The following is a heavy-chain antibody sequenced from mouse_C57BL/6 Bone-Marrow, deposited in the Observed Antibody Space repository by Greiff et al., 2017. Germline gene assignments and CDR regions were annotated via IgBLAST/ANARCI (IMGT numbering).Heavy chain of an antibody. V-gene: IGHV14-3*01. CDR2: IDPANGNT. CDR3: ARGYFYY. Sequence: EVQLQPSLASLVRPGASVKFSCTASGSHIKNTYLHWVTPRPEQGLDWILRIDPANGNTKYAPKFQGKATITADPSSNTAYLQLSSLTSEDTDIYYCARGYFYYWGQGTTLTVSS. J-gene: IGHJ2*01. CDR1: GSHIKNTY.